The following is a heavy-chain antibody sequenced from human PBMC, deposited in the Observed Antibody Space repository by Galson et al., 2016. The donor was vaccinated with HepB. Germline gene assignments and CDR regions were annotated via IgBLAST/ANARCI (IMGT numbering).Heavy chain of an antibody. CDR3: ARSFDSGPFDF. CDR2: IDWDGDK. Sequence: PALVKPTQTLTLTCSFSGFSLKTTGMRVSWIRQPPGKALEWVARIDWDGDKFYNASLRTRLSVSKDISQDQVVLSMTKMDPVDTATYFCARSFDSGPFDFWGRGALVTVSS. CDR1: GFSLKTTGMR. D-gene: IGHD1-26*01. J-gene: IGHJ4*02. V-gene: IGHV2-70*04.